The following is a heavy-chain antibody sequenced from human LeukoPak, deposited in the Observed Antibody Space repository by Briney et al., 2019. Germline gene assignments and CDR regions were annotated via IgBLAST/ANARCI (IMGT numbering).Heavy chain of an antibody. CDR2: ISGSGGST. D-gene: IGHD2-2*01. V-gene: IGHV3-23*01. Sequence: GGSLRLSFAASGFTFRSDAMSGVGQAQGKGVGGVSAISGSGGSTYYADSVKGRFAISRDNSKNTLYLQMNSLRAEDTAVYYCAKGSSTSLRPPQDWFDPWGQGTLVTVSS. CDR3: AKGSSTSLRPPQDWFDP. J-gene: IGHJ5*02. CDR1: GFTFRSDA.